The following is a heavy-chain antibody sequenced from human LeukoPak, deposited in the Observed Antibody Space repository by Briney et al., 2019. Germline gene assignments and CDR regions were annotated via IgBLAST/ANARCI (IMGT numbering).Heavy chain of an antibody. J-gene: IGHJ4*02. D-gene: IGHD6-19*01. CDR2: INPSGGST. CDR1: GYTFTSYY. CDR3: ARGGSSGAIRGAFDY. V-gene: IGHV1-46*01. Sequence: ASVKVSCKASGYTFTSYYMHWVRQAPGQGLERMGIINPSGGSTSYAQKFQGRVTMTRDTSTSTVYMELSSLRSEDTAVYYCARGGSSGAIRGAFDYWGQGTLVTVSS.